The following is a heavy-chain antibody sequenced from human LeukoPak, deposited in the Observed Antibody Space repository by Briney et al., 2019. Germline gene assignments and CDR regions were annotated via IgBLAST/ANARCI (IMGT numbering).Heavy chain of an antibody. CDR3: VRGDRKYDILTGYSKSWFDP. Sequence: ASVKVSCKASASTFTNYDFNWVRQAPGQGLEWVGWVNPYSGNTGYAQKFQGRVTITRNTAISTAYMELSSLTSEDTAVYYCVRGDRKYDILTGYSKSWFDPWGQGTLVTVSS. V-gene: IGHV1-8*03. CDR1: ASTFTNYD. J-gene: IGHJ5*02. D-gene: IGHD3-9*01. CDR2: VNPYSGNT.